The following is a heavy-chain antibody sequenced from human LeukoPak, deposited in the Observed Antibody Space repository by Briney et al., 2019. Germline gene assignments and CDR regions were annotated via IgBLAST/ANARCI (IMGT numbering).Heavy chain of an antibody. CDR3: ARGRQNSGSYSDAFDI. D-gene: IGHD1-26*01. CDR1: VFTFSSYW. V-gene: IGHV3-7*01. Sequence: GGSLRLSCAATVFTFSSYWMSWVRQAAGKGLEWVTNIKQDGSEKYYVDSVKGRFTISRDNAKNSLYLQMNSLRAEDTAVYYCARGRQNSGSYSDAFDIWGQGTMVTVSS. CDR2: IKQDGSEK. J-gene: IGHJ3*02.